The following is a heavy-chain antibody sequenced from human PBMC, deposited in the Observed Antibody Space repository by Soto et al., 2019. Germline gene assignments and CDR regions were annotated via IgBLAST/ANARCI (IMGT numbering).Heavy chain of an antibody. CDR2: ISSSSRSI. Sequence: EVQLVESGGGLVKPAGSLRLSCVASGFAFSDYSMNWVRQAPGKGLEWVSYISSSSRSIYYADSVKGRFTISRDNARNSLYLQMNSLRDEDTAVYYCARVIWSGHLTSDLWGQGTLVTVSS. D-gene: IGHD3-3*01. CDR1: GFAFSDYS. CDR3: ARVIWSGHLTSDL. J-gene: IGHJ5*02. V-gene: IGHV3-21*01.